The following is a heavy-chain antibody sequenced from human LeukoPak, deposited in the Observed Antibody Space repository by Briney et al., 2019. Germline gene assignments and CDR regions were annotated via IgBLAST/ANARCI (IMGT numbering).Heavy chain of an antibody. D-gene: IGHD6-13*01. Sequence: SETLSLTCTVYGGSISSYYWSWIRQPAGKGLEWIGRIYTSGSTNYNPSLKSRVTMSVDTSKNQFSLKLSSVTAADTAVYYCARQDTGYSCSWYGGIGSYYYYYMDVWGKGTTVTISS. V-gene: IGHV4-4*07. J-gene: IGHJ6*03. CDR2: IYTSGST. CDR3: ARQDTGYSCSWYGGIGSYYYYYMDV. CDR1: GGSISSYY.